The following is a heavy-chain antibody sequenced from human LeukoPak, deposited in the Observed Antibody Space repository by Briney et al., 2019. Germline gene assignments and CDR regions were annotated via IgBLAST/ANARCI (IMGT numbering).Heavy chain of an antibody. CDR2: IYCSGKT. CDR1: GYSISSGYY. V-gene: IGHV4-38-2*02. Sequence: SETLSLTCTVSGYSISSGYYWGWIRQTPGKGLEWIGSIYCSGKTYYNPSLKSRVTISVDTSKNQFSLKLSSVTAADTAVYYCARETSAFDYWGQGTLVTVSS. J-gene: IGHJ4*02. CDR3: ARETSAFDY.